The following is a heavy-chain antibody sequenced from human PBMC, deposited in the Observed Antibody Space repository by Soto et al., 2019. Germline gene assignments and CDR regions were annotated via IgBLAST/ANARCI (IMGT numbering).Heavy chain of an antibody. D-gene: IGHD5-18*01. Sequence: SETLSLTCTVSGGSISSYYWSWIRQPPGKGLEWIGYIYYSGSTNYNPSLKSRVTISVDTSKNQFSLKLSSVTAADTAVYYCARRGYSYGLHYFDYWGQGTLVTVSS. V-gene: IGHV4-59*08. CDR2: IYYSGST. J-gene: IGHJ4*02. CDR3: ARRGYSYGLHYFDY. CDR1: GGSISSYY.